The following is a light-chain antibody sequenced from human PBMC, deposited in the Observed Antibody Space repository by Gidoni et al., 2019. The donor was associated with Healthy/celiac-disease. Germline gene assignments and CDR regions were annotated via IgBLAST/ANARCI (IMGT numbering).Light chain of an antibody. CDR2: DAS. Sequence: DIQMTQSPSSLSASVGDRVTITCQASQDISNYLNWYQQKPGKATKLLIYDASNLETGVPSRFSGSGSGTDFTFTISSLQPEDIATYYCQQYYNLLYTFXQXTKLEIK. CDR1: QDISNY. CDR3: QQYYNLLYT. V-gene: IGKV1-33*01. J-gene: IGKJ2*01.